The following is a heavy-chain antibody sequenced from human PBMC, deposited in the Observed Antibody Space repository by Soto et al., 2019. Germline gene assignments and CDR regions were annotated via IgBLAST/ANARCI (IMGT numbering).Heavy chain of an antibody. V-gene: IGHV3-7*05. CDR1: GLTFSNYW. Sequence: GGSLRLSCGASGLTFSNYWLSLVRQAPGKGLEWVANINQAGNKKYYVDSVKGRFTISRDNAKNSLYLQMNSLKAEDTAVYYCARDRGSGRYWGQGTLVTVSS. D-gene: IGHD2-8*02. CDR2: INQAGNKK. J-gene: IGHJ4*02. CDR3: ARDRGSGRY.